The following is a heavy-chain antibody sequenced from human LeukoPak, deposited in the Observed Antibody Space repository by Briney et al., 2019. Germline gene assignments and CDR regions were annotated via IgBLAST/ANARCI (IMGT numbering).Heavy chain of an antibody. CDR1: GYSFTSYW. V-gene: IGHV5-51*01. J-gene: IGHJ6*02. CDR3: ASTTGRSSSSGRDYYYGMDV. D-gene: IGHD6-6*01. CDR2: IYPGDSDT. Sequence: GESLQISCQGSGYSFTSYWIGWVRQMPGKGLEWMGIIYPGDSDTRYSPSFQGQVTISADKSISTAYLQWSSLKASDTAMYYCASTTGRSSSSGRDYYYGMDVWGQGTTVTVSS.